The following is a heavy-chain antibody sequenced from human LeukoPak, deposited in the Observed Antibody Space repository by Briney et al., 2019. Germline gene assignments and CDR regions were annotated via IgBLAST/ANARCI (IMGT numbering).Heavy chain of an antibody. CDR3: ARDTYYYDSSGYYPPPGY. D-gene: IGHD3-22*01. CDR1: GYTFTSYG. Sequence: ASVTVSCKASGYTFTSYGISWVRQAPGQGLEWMGWISAYNGNTNYAQKLQGRVTMTTDTSTSTAYMELRSLGSDDTAVYYCARDTYYYDSSGYYPPPGYWGQGTLVTVSS. J-gene: IGHJ4*02. CDR2: ISAYNGNT. V-gene: IGHV1-18*01.